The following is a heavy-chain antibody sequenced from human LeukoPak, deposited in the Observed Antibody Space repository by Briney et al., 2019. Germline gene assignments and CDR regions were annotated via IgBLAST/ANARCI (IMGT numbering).Heavy chain of an antibody. CDR3: ARRRGGSSWVDY. V-gene: IGHV4-39*01. J-gene: IGHJ4*02. CDR2: IYSSGIT. CDR1: GGSGSSGSYH. D-gene: IGHD6-13*01. Sequence: SETLSLTCSGSGGSGSSGSYHWTWLRQPPGKGLEWIGAIYSSGITYYNPSLKSRVTVSADTSKNQFSLKLTSVTAADTAVYYCARRRGGSSWVDYWGQGTLVTVSS.